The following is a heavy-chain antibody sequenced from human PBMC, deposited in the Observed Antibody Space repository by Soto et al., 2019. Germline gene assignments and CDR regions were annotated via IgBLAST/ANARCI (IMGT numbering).Heavy chain of an antibody. CDR2: TSYDGSNK. J-gene: IGHJ4*02. CDR3: AKDPNDSSGYYHPFDY. CDR1: GVTFSSSG. V-gene: IGHV3-30*18. Sequence: PGGCLRLSCAASGVTFSSSGMHWVRQAPGKGLEWVAVTSYDGSNKYYADSVKGRFTISRDNSKNTLYLQMNSLRAEDTAVYYCAKDPNDSSGYYHPFDYWGQGTLVTVSS. D-gene: IGHD3-22*01.